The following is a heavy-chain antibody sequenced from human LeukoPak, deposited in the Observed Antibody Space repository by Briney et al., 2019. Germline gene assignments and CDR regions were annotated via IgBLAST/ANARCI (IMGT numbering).Heavy chain of an antibody. D-gene: IGHD5/OR15-5a*01. J-gene: IGHJ6*02. CDR1: GGSISSYY. V-gene: IGHV4-59*01. CDR3: ARDKGSIYESSDSYVGYRYYGMDV. CDR2: IFYDGTA. Sequence: SETLSLTCTVSGGSISSYYWSWIRQPPGKGLEWIGYIFYDGTANLNPSLKSRLTMSVDTSKNQFSLKLNSVTAADTAVYYCARDKGSIYESSDSYVGYRYYGMDVWGQGTTVIVSS.